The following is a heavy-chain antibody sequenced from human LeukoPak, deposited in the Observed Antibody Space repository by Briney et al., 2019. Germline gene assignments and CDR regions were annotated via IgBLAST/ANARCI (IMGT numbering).Heavy chain of an antibody. Sequence: SETLSLTCTVSGGSISSSSYYWGWIRQPPGKGLEWIGSIYYSGSTYYNPSLKSRVTISVDTSKNQFSLKLSSVTAADTAVYYCDARYNWNPDYWGQGTLVTVSS. CDR1: GGSISSSSYY. D-gene: IGHD1-20*01. V-gene: IGHV4-39*07. CDR2: IYYSGST. CDR3: DARYNWNPDY. J-gene: IGHJ4*02.